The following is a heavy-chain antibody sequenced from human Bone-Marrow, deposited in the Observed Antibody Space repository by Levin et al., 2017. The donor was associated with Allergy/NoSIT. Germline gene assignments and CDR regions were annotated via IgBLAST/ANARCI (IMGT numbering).Heavy chain of an antibody. J-gene: IGHJ4*02. CDR2: ISWNGGSA. CDR1: GFPFNDYG. D-gene: IGHD5-24*01. CDR3: ARDGGPVEMATIALDY. Sequence: GGSLRLSCAISGFPFNDYGMSWVRQAPGKGLEWVSGISWNGGSAGFADSVKGRFTISRDNAKNSLYLQMNSLRAEDTALYYCARDGGPVEMATIALDYWGQGTLVTVSS. V-gene: IGHV3-20*04.